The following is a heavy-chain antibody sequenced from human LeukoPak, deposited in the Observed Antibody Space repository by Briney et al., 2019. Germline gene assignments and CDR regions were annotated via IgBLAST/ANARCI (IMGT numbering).Heavy chain of an antibody. CDR1: GYTFTSYD. D-gene: IGHD6-19*01. J-gene: IGHJ6*03. CDR2: MNPNSGNT. V-gene: IGHV1-8*01. Sequence: ASVKVSCKASGYTFTSYDINWVRQATGQGLEWVGWMNPNSGNTGYAQKFQGRVTMTRNTSISTAYMELSSPRSEDTAVYYCARVRGYSSGWYYYYYYMDVWGKGTTVTVSS. CDR3: ARVRGYSSGWYYYYYYMDV.